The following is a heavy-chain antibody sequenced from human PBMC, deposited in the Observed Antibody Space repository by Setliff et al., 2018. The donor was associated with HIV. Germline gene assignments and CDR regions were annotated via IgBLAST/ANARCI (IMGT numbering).Heavy chain of an antibody. CDR2: IIPIVGHT. J-gene: IGHJ3*02. V-gene: IGHV1-69*10. Sequence: SVKVSCKASGGPFGSYAIHWVRQAPGQGLEWMGGIIPIVGHTNYAQKFQGRFTITADTSTNTAFMELTSLTSEDTAFYYCARAYRPRALDIWGQGTMVTVSS. CDR1: GGPFGSYA. CDR3: ARAYRPRALDI. D-gene: IGHD1-26*01.